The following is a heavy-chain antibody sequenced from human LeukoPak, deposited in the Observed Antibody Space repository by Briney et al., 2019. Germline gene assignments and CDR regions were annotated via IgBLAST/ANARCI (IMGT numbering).Heavy chain of an antibody. CDR1: GDIFNSYS. CDR2: IIPMFGST. Sequence: SVKVSCKASGDIFNSYSVSWVRQAPGQGLEWMGGIIPMFGSTNYAQKFEGRVTITTDQSTTTVYMELTSLTSENTAVYYCARVGRSRGALPNFYYYMDVWGKGTTVTVSS. D-gene: IGHD1-26*01. V-gene: IGHV1-69*05. J-gene: IGHJ6*03. CDR3: ARVGRSRGALPNFYYYMDV.